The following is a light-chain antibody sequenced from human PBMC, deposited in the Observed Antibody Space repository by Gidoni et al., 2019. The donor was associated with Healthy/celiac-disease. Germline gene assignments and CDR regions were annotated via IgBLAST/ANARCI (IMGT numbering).Light chain of an antibody. CDR3: QAWDSSTVV. CDR2: QDS. J-gene: IGLJ2*01. V-gene: IGLV3-1*01. Sequence: SYELTQPPSVYVSPGQTASITCSGATLGDKYACWYQQKPGQSPVVVIYQDSKLPSGIPERFSGSNSGNTATLTISGTQAMDEADYYCQAWDSSTVVFGGGTKLTVL. CDR1: TLGDKY.